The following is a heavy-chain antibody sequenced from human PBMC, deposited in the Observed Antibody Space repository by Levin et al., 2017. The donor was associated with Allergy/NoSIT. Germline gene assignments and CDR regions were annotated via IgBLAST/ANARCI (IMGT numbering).Heavy chain of an antibody. CDR3: TTIFDF. Sequence: SCVASGITFTNVWMNWVRQAPGKGLEWIGRIKSESDGRATDYAAPVEGRFTISRDDSKNKVYLQINSLKIEDTAMYYCTTIFDFWGQGTLVTVSS. CDR1: GITFTNVW. V-gene: IGHV3-15*01. CDR2: IKSESDGRAT. J-gene: IGHJ4*02.